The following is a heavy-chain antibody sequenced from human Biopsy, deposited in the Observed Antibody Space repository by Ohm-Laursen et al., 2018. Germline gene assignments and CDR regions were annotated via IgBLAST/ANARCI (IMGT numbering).Heavy chain of an antibody. V-gene: IGHV4-59*01. CDR1: GGSISSYY. CDR3: ARGEAGVYDALDI. D-gene: IGHD5/OR15-5a*01. J-gene: IGHJ3*02. CDR2: ISDSGST. Sequence: SETLSLTCTVSGGSISSYYWSWIRQPPGKGLEWIGYISDSGSTNSNPSLKSRVTISVAVDTSKSQFSLRLSSVTAADTAMYYCARGEAGVYDALDIWGQGTMVIVSS.